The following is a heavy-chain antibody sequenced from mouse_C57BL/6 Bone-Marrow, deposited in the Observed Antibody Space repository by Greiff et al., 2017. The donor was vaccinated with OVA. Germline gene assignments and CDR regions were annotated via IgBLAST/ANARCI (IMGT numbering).Heavy chain of an antibody. Sequence: QVQLQQSDAELVKPGASVKLSCTASGYTFTDHTIHWMKQSPEQGLEWIGYIYPRAGSTKYNEKFKGKATLTADKSSSTAYMQLNSLTSEDSAVYFCARGYNYAMDYWGQGTSVTVSS. CDR3: ARGYNYAMDY. V-gene: IGHV1-78*01. CDR2: IYPRAGST. J-gene: IGHJ4*01. CDR1: GYTFTDHT. D-gene: IGHD2-2*01.